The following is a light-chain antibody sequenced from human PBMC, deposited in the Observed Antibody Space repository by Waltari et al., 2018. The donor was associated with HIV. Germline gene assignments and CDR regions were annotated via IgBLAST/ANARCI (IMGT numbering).Light chain of an antibody. CDR1: SSDVCGYNY. CDR3: SSYTSDSTYV. Sequence: QSALPQPASVSGSPGQSITIPCTGTSSDVCGYNYFSWYQQHPGKAPKLMIFHVSNRPSGVSTRFSGSKSGNTASLTISALQAEDEADYYCSSYTSDSTYVFGTGTQVTLL. V-gene: IGLV2-14*03. CDR2: HVS. J-gene: IGLJ1*01.